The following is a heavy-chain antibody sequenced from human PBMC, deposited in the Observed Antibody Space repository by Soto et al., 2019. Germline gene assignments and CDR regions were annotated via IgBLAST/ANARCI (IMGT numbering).Heavy chain of an antibody. V-gene: IGHV3-11*01. Sequence: GGSLRLSCAASGFTFSDYYMRWICQAPEKRLEWVSYISSSGSTIYYADSVKGRFTISRDNAKNSLYLQMNSLRAEDTAVYYCARDPQASSYYDFWSGYARHYYYYYMDVWGKGTTVTVSS. CDR3: ARDPQASSYYDFWSGYARHYYYYYMDV. D-gene: IGHD3-3*01. CDR1: GFTFSDYY. J-gene: IGHJ6*03. CDR2: ISSSGSTI.